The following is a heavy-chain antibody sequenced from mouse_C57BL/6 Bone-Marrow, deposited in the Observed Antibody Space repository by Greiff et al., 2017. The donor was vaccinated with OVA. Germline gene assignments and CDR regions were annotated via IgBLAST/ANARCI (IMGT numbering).Heavy chain of an antibody. V-gene: IGHV5-12*01. Sequence: EVKLMESGGGLVQPGGSLKLSCAASGFTFSDYYMYWVRQTPEKRLEWVAYISNGGGSTYYPDTVKGRFTISRDNAKNTLYLQMSRLKSEDTAMYYCARRSNYPFDYWGQGTTLTVSS. D-gene: IGHD2-5*01. CDR2: ISNGGGST. CDR1: GFTFSDYY. CDR3: ARRSNYPFDY. J-gene: IGHJ2*01.